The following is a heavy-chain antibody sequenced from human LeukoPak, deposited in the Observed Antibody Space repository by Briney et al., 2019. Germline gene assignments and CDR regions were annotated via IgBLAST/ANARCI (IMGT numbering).Heavy chain of an antibody. CDR2: ISASGGTT. CDR1: QLTFNRYV. D-gene: IGHD4-17*01. Sequence: GGSLRLSCTSSQLTFNRYVMAWVRQAPGKGLEWVSTISASGGTTYYADSVQGRFTISRDNSRNTLYLQMNSLRAEDTAVYYCATLYGDYNWYFDLWGRGTLVTVSS. CDR3: ATLYGDYNWYFDL. V-gene: IGHV3-23*01. J-gene: IGHJ2*01.